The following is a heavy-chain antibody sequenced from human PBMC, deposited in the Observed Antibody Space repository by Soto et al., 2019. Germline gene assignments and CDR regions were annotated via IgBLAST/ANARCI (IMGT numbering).Heavy chain of an antibody. D-gene: IGHD1-26*01. CDR3: ARDMGSSGGFDH. CDR1: GGPISGYY. CDR2: ISYTGNT. J-gene: IGHJ4*02. V-gene: IGHV4-59*01. Sequence: SETLSLTCTVSGGPISGYYWSWIRQPPGKGLEWIAYISYTGNTNYNPSLKSRVTISVDTSTNQFSLKLSSVTAADTAVYYCARDMGSSGGFDHWGQGNMVTVSS.